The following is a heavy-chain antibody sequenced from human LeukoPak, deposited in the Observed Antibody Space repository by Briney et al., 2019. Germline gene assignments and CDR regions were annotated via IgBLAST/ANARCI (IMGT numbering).Heavy chain of an antibody. V-gene: IGHV5-51*01. CDR1: GYTFTSYW. Sequence: GESLKISCQASGYTFTSYWIAWVRQLPGKGLEWMGIIYPGDSDTKYSPSFQGQVTISADNSISTAYLQWSSLKASDTAMYYCARHSSSWYYFDYWGQGTLVTVSS. CDR2: IYPGDSDT. CDR3: ARHSSSWYYFDY. J-gene: IGHJ4*02. D-gene: IGHD6-13*01.